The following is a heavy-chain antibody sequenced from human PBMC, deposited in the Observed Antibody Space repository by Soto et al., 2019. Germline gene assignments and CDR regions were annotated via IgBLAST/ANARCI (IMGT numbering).Heavy chain of an antibody. CDR3: ATRDCTNNVCHFP. Sequence: PSETLSLTCAVSGGSISTNDWWTWVRQPPGKGLEWIGDIHHTGSTTNYSPSLQSRVTVSIDKSENQSSLRLTSVTAADTAVYYCATRDCTNNVCHFPWGQGTLVTVSS. V-gene: IGHV4-4*02. J-gene: IGHJ5*02. D-gene: IGHD2-8*01. CDR2: IHHTGSTT. CDR1: GGSISTNDW.